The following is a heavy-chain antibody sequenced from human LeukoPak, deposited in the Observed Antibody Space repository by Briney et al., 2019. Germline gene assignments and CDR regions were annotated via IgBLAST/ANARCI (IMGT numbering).Heavy chain of an antibody. J-gene: IGHJ4*02. D-gene: IGHD4-23*01. CDR2: ISTYSGST. CDR1: GYTCTNYD. Sequence: ASVKVSCKASGYTCTNYDFSWVRQAPGQGLEWMGWISTYSGSTNYAQKLQGRVTMTTDTSTSTAYMELRSLSSDDTAVYYCARQGYGGNPQGAADYWGQGTLVTVSS. CDR3: ARQGYGGNPQGAADY. V-gene: IGHV1-18*01.